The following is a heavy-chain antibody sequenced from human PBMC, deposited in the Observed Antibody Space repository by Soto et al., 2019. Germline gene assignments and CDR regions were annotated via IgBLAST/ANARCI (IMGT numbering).Heavy chain of an antibody. CDR2: INHSGST. J-gene: IGHJ1*01. V-gene: IGHV4-34*01. CDR1: CGSFSGYY. D-gene: IGHD3-10*01. CDR3: ARGDYYGSESYFL. Sequence: LSLTCTVYCGSFSGYYWSWIRQPPGKGLEWIGEINHSGSTNYNPSLKSRVTISVDTSKKQFSLKLSSVTAADTAVYYCARGDYYGSESYFLWGNGTLVTDSP.